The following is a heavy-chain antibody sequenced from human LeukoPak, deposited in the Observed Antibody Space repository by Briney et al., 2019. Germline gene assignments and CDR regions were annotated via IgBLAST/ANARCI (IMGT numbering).Heavy chain of an antibody. J-gene: IGHJ3*02. D-gene: IGHD1-26*01. V-gene: IGHV3-30*04. CDR1: GFTFSSYA. CDR3: ARAGGATMNAFDI. Sequence: GGSLRLSCAASGFTFSSYAMHWVRQAPGKGLEWVAVISYDGSNKYYADSVKGRFTISRDNAKNSLYLQMNSLRAEDTAVYYCARAGGATMNAFDIWGQGTMVTVSS. CDR2: ISYDGSNK.